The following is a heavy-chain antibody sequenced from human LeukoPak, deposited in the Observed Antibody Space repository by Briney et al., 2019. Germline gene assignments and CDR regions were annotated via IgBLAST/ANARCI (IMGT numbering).Heavy chain of an antibody. CDR1: GFTFSSYE. D-gene: IGHD6-13*01. CDR3: ARAYSSSWYAKYFDY. V-gene: IGHV3-48*03. Sequence: GGSLRLSCAASGFTFSSYEMNWVRQAPGKGLEWVSYISSSGSPIYYTDSVKGRFTISRDSAKDSLYLQMNSLRAEDTAVYYCARAYSSSWYAKYFDYWGQGTLVTVSS. J-gene: IGHJ4*02. CDR2: ISSSGSPI.